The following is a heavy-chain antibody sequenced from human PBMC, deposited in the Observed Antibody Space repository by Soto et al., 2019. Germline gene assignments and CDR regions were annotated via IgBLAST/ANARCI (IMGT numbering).Heavy chain of an antibody. CDR3: ARDRVTIFGVVISHWFDP. J-gene: IGHJ5*02. Sequence: PGGSLRLSCAASGFTFSSYGMHWVRQAPGKGLEWVAVIWYDGSNKYYADSVKGRFTISRDNSKNTLYLQMNSLRAEDTAVYYCARDRVTIFGVVISHWFDPWSQGTLVTVSS. V-gene: IGHV3-33*01. CDR1: GFTFSSYG. CDR2: IWYDGSNK. D-gene: IGHD3-3*01.